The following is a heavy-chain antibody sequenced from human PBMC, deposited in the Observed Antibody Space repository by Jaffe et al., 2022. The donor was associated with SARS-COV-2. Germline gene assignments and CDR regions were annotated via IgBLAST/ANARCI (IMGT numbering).Heavy chain of an antibody. CDR1: GYTFTTYS. J-gene: IGHJ4*02. CDR3: ARDTSWGVYDS. CDR2: INPGARNP. V-gene: IGHV7-4-1*02. D-gene: IGHD2-8*01. Sequence: QVQLVQSGSELKEPGASVKVSCEASGYTFTTYSINWVRQAPGQGLEWMGYINPGARNPTYAQGFTGRFVFSVDTSINTAFLQISSLKAEDTAIFYCARDTSWGVYDSWGQGTLVTVSS.